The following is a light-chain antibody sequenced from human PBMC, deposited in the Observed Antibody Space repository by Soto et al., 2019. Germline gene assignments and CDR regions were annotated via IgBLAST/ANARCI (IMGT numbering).Light chain of an antibody. CDR2: DAS. V-gene: IGKV1-5*01. Sequence: DIQMTQSPSTLSAFVGDRVTITCRASQIISTWLAWYQQKPGKAPKLLIHDASNLESGVPSRFSGSGSGTEFTLTISSLQPDDFGTYYCQQYNSYPYTFGQGTRLEIK. CDR1: QIISTW. J-gene: IGKJ5*01. CDR3: QQYNSYPYT.